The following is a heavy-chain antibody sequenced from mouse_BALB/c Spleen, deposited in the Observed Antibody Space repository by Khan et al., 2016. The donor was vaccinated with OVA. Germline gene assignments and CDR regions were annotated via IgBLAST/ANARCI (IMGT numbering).Heavy chain of an antibody. Sequence: VQLQQSGAELVRPGALVKLSCKASGFNIKDYYMLWVKQRPEQGLEWIGWIDPENGNTIYDPKFQGKASITADTSSNTAYLQLSSLTSEDTAVYYCAGRCYGNYWFAYWGQGTLVTVSA. CDR3: AGRCYGNYWFAY. CDR1: GFNIKDYY. CDR2: IDPENGNT. J-gene: IGHJ3*01. V-gene: IGHV14-1*02. D-gene: IGHD2-1*01.